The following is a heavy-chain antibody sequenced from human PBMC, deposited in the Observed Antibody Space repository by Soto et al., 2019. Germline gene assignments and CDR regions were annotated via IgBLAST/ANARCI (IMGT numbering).Heavy chain of an antibody. CDR3: AKGTSNGGWFNPFDY. CDR1: GFTFVNYA. Sequence: EVQLLESGGGLVQPGGTLRLSCAASGFTFVNYAMNWVRQAPGKGLEWVATLSGSGTSTYYADSVKGRFTISRDNSRNTLYLQMNSLRAEHTAVYYCAKGTSNGGWFNPFDYWGQGTLVTVSS. D-gene: IGHD6-19*01. J-gene: IGHJ4*02. V-gene: IGHV3-23*01. CDR2: LSGSGTST.